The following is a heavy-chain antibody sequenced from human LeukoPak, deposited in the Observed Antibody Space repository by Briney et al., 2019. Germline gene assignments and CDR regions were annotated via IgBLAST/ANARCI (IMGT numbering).Heavy chain of an antibody. CDR3: ATTGLGGDCYY. J-gene: IGHJ4*02. CDR1: GGSFSGYY. Sequence: SETLSLTCAVYGGSFSGYYWSWIRQPPGKGLEWIGEINHSGSTNYNPSLKGRVTISVDTSKNQFSLKLSSVTAADTAVYYCATTGLGGDCYYWGQGNLVTVSS. CDR2: INHSGST. D-gene: IGHD2-21*02. V-gene: IGHV4-34*01.